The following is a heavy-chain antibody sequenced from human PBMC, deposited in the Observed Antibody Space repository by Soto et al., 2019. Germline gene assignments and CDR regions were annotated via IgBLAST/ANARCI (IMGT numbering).Heavy chain of an antibody. CDR3: VRDPRPFIITWSYRFDS. J-gene: IGHJ4*02. Sequence: EVQLVESGGALVRPGGSLRLSCAASGFPFSRSFMHWVRQAPGKGLVWVARVNTDGSATVYAGSVKGRFTISRDNVRNTVSLEMNDLRADDTAVYFCVRDPRPFIITWSYRFDSWGQGTLVTVSS. CDR2: VNTDGSAT. CDR1: GFPFSRSF. V-gene: IGHV3-74*01. D-gene: IGHD3-22*01.